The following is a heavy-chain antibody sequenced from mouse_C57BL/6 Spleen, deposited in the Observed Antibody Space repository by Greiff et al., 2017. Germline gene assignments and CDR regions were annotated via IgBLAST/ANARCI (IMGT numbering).Heavy chain of an antibody. D-gene: IGHD2-1*01. CDR2: IYPSDSET. CDR1: GYTFTSYW. V-gene: IGHV1-61*01. J-gene: IGHJ4*01. CDR3: ARYYGKIYAMDY. Sequence: VQLQQPGAELVRPGSSVKLSCKASGYTFTSYWMDWVKQRPGQGLEWIGNIYPSDSETHYNQKFKDKATLTVDKSSSTAYMQLSSLTSEDSAVYYCARYYGKIYAMDYWGQGTSVTVSS.